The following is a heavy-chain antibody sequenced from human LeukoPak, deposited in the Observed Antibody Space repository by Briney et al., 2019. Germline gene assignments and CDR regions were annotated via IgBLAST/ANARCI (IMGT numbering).Heavy chain of an antibody. D-gene: IGHD1-1*01. CDR3: AKDRAARLNWRSGGAGLDP. V-gene: IGHV3-30*18. CDR2: ISYDGSNK. CDR1: GFTFSSYG. Sequence: PGGSLRLSCAASGFTFSSYGMHWVRQAPGKGLEWVAVISYDGSNKYYADSVKGRFTISRDNSKNTLYLQMNSLRAEDTAVYYCAKDRAARLNWRSGGAGLDPWGQGTLVTVSS. J-gene: IGHJ5*02.